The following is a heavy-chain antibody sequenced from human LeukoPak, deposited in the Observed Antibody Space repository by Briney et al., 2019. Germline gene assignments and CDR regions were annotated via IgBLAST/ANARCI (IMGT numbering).Heavy chain of an antibody. Sequence: GASVKVSCKSSGYTFTGYYMHWVRQAPGQGLEWMGRINPNSGGTNYAQKFQGRVTMTRDTSIRTAYVELSRLSADDTAGYYFATDQDILPAYYTFSWFARWGQGTLVTVSS. D-gene: IGHD3-9*01. V-gene: IGHV1-2*06. CDR1: GYTFTGYY. J-gene: IGHJ5*02. CDR3: ATDQDILPAYYTFSWFAR. CDR2: INPNSGGT.